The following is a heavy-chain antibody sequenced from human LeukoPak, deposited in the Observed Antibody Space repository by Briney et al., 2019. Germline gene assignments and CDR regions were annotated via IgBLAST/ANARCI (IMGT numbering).Heavy chain of an antibody. J-gene: IGHJ6*02. Sequence: ANYAQKFQGRVTITADKSTSTAYMELSSLRSEDTAVYYCARDSSLRITIFGVVIDYYGMDVWGQGTTVTVSS. CDR2: A. V-gene: IGHV1-69*04. CDR3: ARDSSLRITIFGVVIDYYGMDV. D-gene: IGHD3-3*01.